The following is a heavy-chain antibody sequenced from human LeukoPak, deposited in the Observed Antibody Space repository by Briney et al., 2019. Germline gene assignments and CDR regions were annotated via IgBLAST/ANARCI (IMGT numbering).Heavy chain of an antibody. CDR2: ISYDGSNK. J-gene: IGHJ4*02. D-gene: IGHD6-13*01. Sequence: GGSLRLSCAASGITFGSYGMHWVRQAPGKGLEWVAVISYDGSNKNYADSVKGRFTISRDNSKNTLYLQMNSLRAEDTAVYFCAKEGGAAVGTTDFDYWGQGTLVTVSS. CDR1: GITFGSYG. V-gene: IGHV3-30*18. CDR3: AKEGGAAVGTTDFDY.